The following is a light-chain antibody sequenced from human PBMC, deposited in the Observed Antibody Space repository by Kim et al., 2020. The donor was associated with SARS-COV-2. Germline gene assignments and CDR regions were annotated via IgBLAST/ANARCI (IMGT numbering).Light chain of an antibody. Sequence: DIQMTQSPSTLSASVGDRVTITCRASQSISSWLAWYQQKPGKAPKLLIYKASSLESGVPSRFSGSGSGTEFTRTISSLQPEDFATNYCQQYNSYPYTLGQGTKLEI. V-gene: IGKV1-5*03. CDR1: QSISSW. J-gene: IGKJ2*01. CDR3: QQYNSYPYT. CDR2: KAS.